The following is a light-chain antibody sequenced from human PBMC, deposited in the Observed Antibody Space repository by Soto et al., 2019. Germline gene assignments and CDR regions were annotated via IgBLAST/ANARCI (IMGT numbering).Light chain of an antibody. Sequence: EIVMTQSPVALSVSPGESAALSCRASQSVGRNFAWYQQRPGQAPRVLIYGTSTRATGVPARFSGSGSGTDFTLTISSLQSEEFAVYFCQQYNKWPYTFGQG. CDR2: GTS. J-gene: IGKJ2*01. CDR3: QQYNKWPYT. V-gene: IGKV3-15*01. CDR1: QSVGRN.